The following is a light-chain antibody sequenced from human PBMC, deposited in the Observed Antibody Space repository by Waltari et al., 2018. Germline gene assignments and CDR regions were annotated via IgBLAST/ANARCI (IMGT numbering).Light chain of an antibody. CDR3: CSYTGSSTSYG. V-gene: IGLV2-23*01. CDR2: EAP. CDR1: STDLASSNL. J-gene: IGLJ1*01. Sequence: QSALSQPASVSGSPGQSLTITCTGASTDLASSNLVAWYPHHPNRAPKLIIYEAPERPSVISHRFSSANSGATASLRMSGLQADDEADYYCCSYTGSSTSYGCGGATKVTVL.